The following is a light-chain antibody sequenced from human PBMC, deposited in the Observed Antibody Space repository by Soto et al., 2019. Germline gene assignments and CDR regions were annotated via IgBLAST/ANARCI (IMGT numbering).Light chain of an antibody. J-gene: IGLJ2*01. CDR2: DVI. CDR1: SSDVGGYSY. CDR3: SSYTSSSTVV. V-gene: IGLV2-14*01. Sequence: QSVLTQPASVSGSPGQSITISCTGTSSDVGGYSYVSWYQQHPGKAPRLMIYDVINRPSGVSNRFSGSKSGNTASLTISGLQSEDEADYYCSSYTSSSTVVFGGGTKVTVL.